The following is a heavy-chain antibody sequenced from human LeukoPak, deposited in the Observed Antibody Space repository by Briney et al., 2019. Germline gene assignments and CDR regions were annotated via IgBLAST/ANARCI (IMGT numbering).Heavy chain of an antibody. D-gene: IGHD7-27*01. CDR3: ARDRDWGFDY. V-gene: IGHV3-48*01. CDR2: INSDTI. Sequence: PGGSLRLSCAASGFTFSTYSMNWVRQAPGQGLEWVSYINSDTIWYADSVKGRFTISRDNAKSSLFLQMNSLRAEDTAVYYCARDRDWGFDYWGQGTLVTVSS. J-gene: IGHJ4*02. CDR1: GFTFSTYS.